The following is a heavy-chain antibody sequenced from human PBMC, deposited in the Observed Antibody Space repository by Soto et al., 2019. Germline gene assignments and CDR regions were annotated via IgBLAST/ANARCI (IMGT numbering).Heavy chain of an antibody. CDR2: IIPIFGTA. D-gene: IGHD4-17*01. J-gene: IGHJ6*02. Sequence: SVKVSCKASGGTFSSYAISWVRQAPGQGLEWMGGIIPIFGTANYAQKFQGRVTITADKSTSTAYMELSSLRSEDTAVYYCARDHYGGTYYYYGMDVWGQGTTVTVSS. V-gene: IGHV1-69*06. CDR3: ARDHYGGTYYYYGMDV. CDR1: GGTFSSYA.